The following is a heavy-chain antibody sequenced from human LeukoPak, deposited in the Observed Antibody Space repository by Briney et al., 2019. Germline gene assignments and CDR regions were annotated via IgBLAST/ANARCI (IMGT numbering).Heavy chain of an antibody. Sequence: SETLSLTCTVSGGSISSSSYYWGWIRQPPGKGLEWIGSIYYSGSTYYNPSLKSRVTISVDTSKNQFSLKLSSVTAAGTAVYYCARGRPPPVRSSGWYHFDYWGQGTLVTVSS. CDR3: ARGRPPPVRSSGWYHFDY. CDR1: GGSISSSSYY. D-gene: IGHD6-19*01. CDR2: IYYSGST. V-gene: IGHV4-39*07. J-gene: IGHJ4*02.